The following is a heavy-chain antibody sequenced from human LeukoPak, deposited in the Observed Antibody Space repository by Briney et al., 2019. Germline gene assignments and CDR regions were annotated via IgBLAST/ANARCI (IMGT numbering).Heavy chain of an antibody. J-gene: IGHJ6*03. Sequence: TPETLSLTCSVSGGSVSSYYWSWLRQPPGKGLEWIGYIYYSGSTNYNPSLKSRVTISADTSKNQFSLKLSSVTAADTAVYYCARLTALEADKHYYYMDVWGKGTTVTVTS. CDR2: IYYSGST. D-gene: IGHD3-3*01. V-gene: IGHV4-59*02. CDR3: ARLTALEADKHYYYMDV. CDR1: GGSVSSYY.